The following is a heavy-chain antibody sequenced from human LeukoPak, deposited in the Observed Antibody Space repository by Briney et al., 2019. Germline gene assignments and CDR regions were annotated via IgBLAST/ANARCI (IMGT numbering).Heavy chain of an antibody. D-gene: IGHD3-10*01. CDR3: ARVGRYYYALGPNDY. CDR2: ISSSSNYI. V-gene: IGHV3-21*01. Sequence: GSLRLSCAASGFTFSSYSMNWVRQAPGKGLEWVPSISSSSNYIYYADSVKGRFTISRDNAKNSLYLQMNSLRAEDTAVYYCARVGRYYYALGPNDYWGQGTLVTVSS. J-gene: IGHJ4*02. CDR1: GFTFSSYS.